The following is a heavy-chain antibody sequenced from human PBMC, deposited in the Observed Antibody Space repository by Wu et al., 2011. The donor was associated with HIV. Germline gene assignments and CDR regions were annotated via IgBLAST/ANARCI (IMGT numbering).Heavy chain of an antibody. J-gene: IGHJ4*02. D-gene: IGHD2-21*01. Sequence: QVHLVQSGAEVKKPGASVKVSCKVSGYTFVDYYLHWVRQAPGHGPEWMGWINPNNGVTDYARRLQGRITITRDTSISTIYMDLGSLRSDDTAVYYCARDFGGDGDSWGQGTLVTVSS. CDR1: GYTFVDYY. V-gene: IGHV1-2*02. CDR2: INPNNGVT. CDR3: ARDFGGDGDS.